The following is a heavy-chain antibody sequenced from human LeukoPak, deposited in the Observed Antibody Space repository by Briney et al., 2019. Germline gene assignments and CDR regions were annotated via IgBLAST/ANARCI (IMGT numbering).Heavy chain of an antibody. CDR2: IIPIFGTA. Sequence: GSSVKVSCKASGGTFSSYAISWVRQAPGQGLEWMGGIIPIFGTANYAQKFQGRVTITADESTSTAYMELSSLRSEDTAVYYCARAKDYGDYAVDAFDIWGQGTMVTVSS. J-gene: IGHJ3*02. V-gene: IGHV1-69*01. CDR3: ARAKDYGDYAVDAFDI. D-gene: IGHD4-17*01. CDR1: GGTFSSYA.